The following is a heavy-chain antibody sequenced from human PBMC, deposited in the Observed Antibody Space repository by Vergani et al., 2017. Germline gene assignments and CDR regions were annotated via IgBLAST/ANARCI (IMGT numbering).Heavy chain of an antibody. J-gene: IGHJ3*02. D-gene: IGHD4-17*01. CDR2: INHSGST. CDR1: GGSFSGYY. Sequence: QVQLQQWGAGLLKPSETLSLTCAVYGGSFSGYYWSWIRQPPGKGLEWIGEINHSGSTNYNPSLKSRVTISVDTSKNQFSLKLSSVTAADTAVYYCARGPYGWDAFDIWGQGTMVTVSS. CDR3: ARGPYGWDAFDI. V-gene: IGHV4-34*01.